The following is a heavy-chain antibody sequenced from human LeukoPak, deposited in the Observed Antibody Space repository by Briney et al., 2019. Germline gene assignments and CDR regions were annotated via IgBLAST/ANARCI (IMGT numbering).Heavy chain of an antibody. CDR3: ARVAFTSGYDGDFDY. D-gene: IGHD5-12*01. Sequence: PSETLSLTCTVSGGSISSYYWSWIRQPPGKGLEWIGYIYYSGSTNYNPSLKSRVTISVDTSKNQFSLKLSSVTAADTAVYYCARVAFTSGYDGDFDYWGQGTLVTVSS. CDR1: GGSISSYY. J-gene: IGHJ4*02. V-gene: IGHV4-59*01. CDR2: IYYSGST.